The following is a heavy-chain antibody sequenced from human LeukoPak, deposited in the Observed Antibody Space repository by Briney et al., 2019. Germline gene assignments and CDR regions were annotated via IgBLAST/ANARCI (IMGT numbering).Heavy chain of an antibody. Sequence: GGSLRLSCAASGFTVSSNYMSWVRQAPGKGLEWVSVIYSGGSTYYADSVKGRFTISRDNSKNTLYLQMNSLRAEDTAVYYCARVAAGTLEWLLDGSHFDYWGQGTLVTVSS. CDR3: ARVAAGTLEWLLDGSHFDY. CDR1: GFTVSSNY. V-gene: IGHV3-53*01. CDR2: IYSGGST. J-gene: IGHJ4*02. D-gene: IGHD3-3*01.